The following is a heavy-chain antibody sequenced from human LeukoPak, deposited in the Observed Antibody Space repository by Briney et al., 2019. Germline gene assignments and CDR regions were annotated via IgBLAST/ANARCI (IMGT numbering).Heavy chain of an antibody. CDR3: ARDTRSGGTWHTSL. D-gene: IGHD2-15*01. CDR1: GGSISSSIYY. V-gene: IGHV4-39*07. Sequence: SETLSLTCIVSGGSISSSIYYWGWIRQPPGKGLEWIGSIFYSRSTYYNPSLKSRVTISVDTSKNQFSLKLSSVTAADTAVYYCARDTRSGGTWHTSLWGQGTLVTVSS. J-gene: IGHJ4*02. CDR2: IFYSRST.